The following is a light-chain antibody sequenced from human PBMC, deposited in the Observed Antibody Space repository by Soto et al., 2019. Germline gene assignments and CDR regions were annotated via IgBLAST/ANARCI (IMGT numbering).Light chain of an antibody. CDR1: QSVSSSY. J-gene: IGKJ1*01. CDR2: GAS. Sequence: IVLTPTKSTLSLSPGERATLSSRASQSVSSSYLAWYQQKPGQAPRLLIYGASSRATGIPDRFSGSGSGTDFTLTISRLEPEDFAVYYCQQYGSSPWTFGQGSKV. CDR3: QQYGSSPWT. V-gene: IGKV3-20*01.